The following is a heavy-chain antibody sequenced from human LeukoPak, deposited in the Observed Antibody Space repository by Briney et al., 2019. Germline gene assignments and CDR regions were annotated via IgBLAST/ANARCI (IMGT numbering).Heavy chain of an antibody. CDR2: IYPGDSDT. Sequence: GESLKISCKASGYTFTSYWFGWVRQMPGKGLEWIGIIYPGDSDTRYSPSFQGQVTISVDKSISTAYLQWSSLKGSDTAMYYCARRLYDTSGYYLDYWGQGTLVTVSS. V-gene: IGHV5-51*01. CDR1: GYTFTSYW. CDR3: ARRLYDTSGYYLDY. D-gene: IGHD3-22*01. J-gene: IGHJ4*02.